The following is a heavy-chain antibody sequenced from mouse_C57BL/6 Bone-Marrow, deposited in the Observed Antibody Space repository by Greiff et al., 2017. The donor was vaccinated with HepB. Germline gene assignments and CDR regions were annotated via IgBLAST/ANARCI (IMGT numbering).Heavy chain of an antibody. CDR1: GFTFSDYY. CDR3: VRHGYYFDY. J-gene: IGHJ2*01. CDR2: ISNGGGSP. V-gene: IGHV5-12*01. Sequence: EVQRVESGGGLVQPGGSLKLPCAASGFTFSDYYMYWVRQTPEKRLEWVAYISNGGGSPYYPYTVKGRFPISRDNAKNTLYRQMNSLKSEDTAMYYCVRHGYYFDYWGQGTTLTVSS.